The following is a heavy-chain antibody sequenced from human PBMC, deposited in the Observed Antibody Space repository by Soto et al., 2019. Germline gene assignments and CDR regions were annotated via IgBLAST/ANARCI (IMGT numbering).Heavy chain of an antibody. CDR1: GFPFSSYS. CDR2: ISSSSNTI. CDR3: AKGQWFDAFDI. Sequence: GGSLRLSCAASGFPFSSYSMNWVRQAPGKGLQWISYISSSSNTIYYADSVKGRFTVSRDNAKNSLYLQMNSLRAEDTAVYYCAKGQWFDAFDIWGQGTMVTVSS. V-gene: IGHV3-48*01. D-gene: IGHD3-22*01. J-gene: IGHJ3*02.